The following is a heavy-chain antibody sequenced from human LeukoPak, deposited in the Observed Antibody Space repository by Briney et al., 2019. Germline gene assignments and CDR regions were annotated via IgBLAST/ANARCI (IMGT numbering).Heavy chain of an antibody. CDR1: GFTFNNYA. V-gene: IGHV3-23*01. D-gene: IGHD7-27*01. J-gene: IGHJ2*01. CDR3: ARDPGDRWFFDL. Sequence: GGSLRLSCAASGFTFNNYAMDWVRQAPGKGLEWVSLISRSGATTYYADPVKGRFTISTDNSRNTLYLQMTSLRAEDTAVYYCARDPGDRWFFDLWGRGTLVTVSS. CDR2: ISRSGATT.